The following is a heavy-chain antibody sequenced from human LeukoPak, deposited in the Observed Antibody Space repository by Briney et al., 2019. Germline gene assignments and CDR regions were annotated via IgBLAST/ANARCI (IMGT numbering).Heavy chain of an antibody. Sequence: GASVTVSCKASGYTFTSYGISWVGQAPGQGLEWMGWMNPNSGNTGYAQKFQGRVTITRNTSISTAYMELSSLRSEDTAVYYCARSEGIAAPVDYWGQGTLVTVSS. J-gene: IGHJ4*02. CDR2: MNPNSGNT. D-gene: IGHD6-13*01. CDR1: GYTFTSYG. CDR3: ARSEGIAAPVDY. V-gene: IGHV1-8*03.